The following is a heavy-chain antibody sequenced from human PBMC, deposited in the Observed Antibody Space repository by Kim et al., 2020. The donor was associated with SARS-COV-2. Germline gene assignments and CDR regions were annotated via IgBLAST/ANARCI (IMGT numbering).Heavy chain of an antibody. CDR3: ARVGIGRYYYYGMDV. Sequence: SLILSCAASTTTPTNYQMHPVRQAKQKTLLRVSHIKTENSSTRYADSVKGRFTISRDNAKNTLYLQMNSLRAEDTAVYYCARVGIGRYYYYGMDVWGQGTTVTVSS. CDR1: TTTPTNYQ. CDR2: IKTENSST. V-gene: IGHV3-74*01. J-gene: IGHJ6*02. D-gene: IGHD2-21*01.